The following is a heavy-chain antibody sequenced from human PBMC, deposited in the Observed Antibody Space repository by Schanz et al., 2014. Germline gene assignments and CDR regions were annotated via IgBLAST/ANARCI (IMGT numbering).Heavy chain of an antibody. J-gene: IGHJ4*02. CDR2: MSYDGSIK. V-gene: IGHV3-30*03. Sequence: QVQLVESGGGLVKPGGSLRLSCAASGFTFSTYAMSWVRQAPGKGLEWVAAMSYDGSIKYYGDSVKGRFTISRDNSKNTLYLHMNTLRSEDTAVYYCARDRGYCSGGSCLTFDYWGQGTLVTVSS. CDR3: ARDRGYCSGGSCLTFDY. CDR1: GFTFSTYA. D-gene: IGHD2-15*01.